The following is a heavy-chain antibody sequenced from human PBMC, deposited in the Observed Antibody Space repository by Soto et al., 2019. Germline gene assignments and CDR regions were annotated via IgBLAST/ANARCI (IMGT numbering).Heavy chain of an antibody. D-gene: IGHD6-19*01. Sequence: QVQLQQWGAGLLKPSETLSLTCAVYGGSFSGYYWSWIRQPPGKGLEWIGEINHSGSTNYNPSLKSRVTISVDTSKNWFSLKLSSVTAADTAVYYCATVAGLYYFDYWGQGTLVTVSS. V-gene: IGHV4-34*01. J-gene: IGHJ4*02. CDR1: GGSFSGYY. CDR3: ATVAGLYYFDY. CDR2: INHSGST.